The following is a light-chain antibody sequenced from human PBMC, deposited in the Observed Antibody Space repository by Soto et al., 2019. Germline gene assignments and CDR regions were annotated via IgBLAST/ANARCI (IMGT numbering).Light chain of an antibody. Sequence: QSVLTQPPSVSGAPGQRVAISCTGSSSNIGAEYDVHWYQQHPGEAPKLVIYEVSNRPSGVSNRFSGSKSGNTASLTISGLQAEDEADYYCCSFTTSSTYVFGSGTKVTVL. CDR2: EVS. CDR1: SSNIGAEYD. J-gene: IGLJ1*01. V-gene: IGLV2-14*01. CDR3: CSFTTSSTYV.